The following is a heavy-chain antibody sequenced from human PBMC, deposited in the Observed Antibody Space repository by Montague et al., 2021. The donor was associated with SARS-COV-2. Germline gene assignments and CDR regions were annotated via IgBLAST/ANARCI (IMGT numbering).Heavy chain of an antibody. CDR3: ARGPSRLATQEFYFGY. D-gene: IGHD5-24*01. V-gene: IGHV4-31*03. Sequence: TLSLTCIVSSDSISSGGYYWSWIRQHPGKGLEWIGYIYYSGNIYYNPSLKSRVTMSVDTTKNQFSLTLNSVTAADTAVYYCARGPSRLATQEFYFGYWGQGTLVSVSS. J-gene: IGHJ4*02. CDR1: SDSISSGGYY. CDR2: IYYSGNI.